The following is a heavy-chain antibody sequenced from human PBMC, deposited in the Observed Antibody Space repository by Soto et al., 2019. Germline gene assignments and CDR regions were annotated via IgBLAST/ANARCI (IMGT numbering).Heavy chain of an antibody. J-gene: IGHJ5*02. D-gene: IGHD1-20*01. CDR3: TRTYNWNDNYFDP. Sequence: SETLSLTCTVSGASISVHSYYWTWIRQPPGKGLEWIGSSYYSGTTYFNPSLKSRATISVDTSKNQFSLRLTSVTAADTAIYYCTRTYNWNDNYFDPWGPGGLVTVSS. V-gene: IGHV4-39*01. CDR2: SYYSGTT. CDR1: GASISVHSYY.